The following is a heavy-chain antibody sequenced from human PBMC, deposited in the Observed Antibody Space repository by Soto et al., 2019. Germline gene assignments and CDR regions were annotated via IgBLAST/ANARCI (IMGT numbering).Heavy chain of an antibody. J-gene: IGHJ4*02. V-gene: IGHV3-23*01. CDR2: ISGSGDST. D-gene: IGHD6-19*01. CDR3: ARRSSGWYFDY. Sequence: EVQLLESGGGLVQPGGSLRLSCAASGFTFSSYAMSWVRQAPGKGLEWVSAISGSGDSTYYADSVKGRFTISRDNSKNTLYLHVNSLRADDTAVYHCARRSSGWYFDYWGQGTLVTVSS. CDR1: GFTFSSYA.